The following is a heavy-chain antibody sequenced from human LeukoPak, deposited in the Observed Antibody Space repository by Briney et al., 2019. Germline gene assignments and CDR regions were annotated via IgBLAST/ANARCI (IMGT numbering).Heavy chain of an antibody. J-gene: IGHJ4*02. D-gene: IGHD2-21*01. Sequence: GGSLRLSCAASGFTFSDYYMTWIRQAPGKGREWVSHISRSSGTIYYADSVQGRFTVSRDNGKMSLYLQMSYLRAEDTAVYYCVREAKMTNILWGQGTLVTVSS. V-gene: IGHV3-11*01. CDR3: VREAKMTNIL. CDR2: ISRSSGTI. CDR1: GFTFSDYY.